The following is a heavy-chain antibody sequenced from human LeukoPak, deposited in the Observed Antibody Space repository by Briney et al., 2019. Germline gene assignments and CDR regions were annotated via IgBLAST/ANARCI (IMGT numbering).Heavy chain of an antibody. J-gene: IGHJ3*02. CDR1: GYTFTGYY. V-gene: IGHV1-2*02. CDR3: ARPVRYTWVYDAFDI. CDR2: INPTSGGT. D-gene: IGHD1-14*01. Sequence: ASVKVSCKASGYTFTGYYIHWVRQAPGHGLEWMGWINPTSGGTTYAQKFQGRATMTTDTSISTAYMDLSSLRPDDTAVYYCARPVRYTWVYDAFDIWGQGTVVTVSS.